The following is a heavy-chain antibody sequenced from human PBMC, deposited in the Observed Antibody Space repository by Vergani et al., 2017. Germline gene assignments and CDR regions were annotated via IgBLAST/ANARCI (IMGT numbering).Heavy chain of an antibody. Sequence: EVALVQSGPEMRTPGESLKISCKGSEYSFGNYWMRWVRQCPGKALEWIGFIYPSDSDTRYSPAFQGQVTISADKSISTACLQWDSLNASDTALYYCARHTTYTDSWGQGTLVTVSS. D-gene: IGHD1-1*01. CDR3: ARHTTYTDS. V-gene: IGHV5-51*01. CDR2: IYPSDSDT. J-gene: IGHJ4*02. CDR1: EYSFGNYW.